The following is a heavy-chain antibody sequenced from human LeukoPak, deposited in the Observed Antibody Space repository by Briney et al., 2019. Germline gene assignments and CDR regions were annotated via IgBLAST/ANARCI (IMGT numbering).Heavy chain of an antibody. CDR3: AKVGPYSNAFYYYYGMDV. CDR2: ISGSGGST. D-gene: IGHD4-11*01. J-gene: IGHJ6*02. V-gene: IGHV3-23*01. Sequence: PGASLRLSCAASGFTFSSYAMSWVRQAPGKGREWVSAISGSGGSTYYADSVKGRFTISRDNSKNTLYLQMNSLRAEDTAVYYCAKVGPYSNAFYYYYGMDVWGQGTTVTVSS. CDR1: GFTFSSYA.